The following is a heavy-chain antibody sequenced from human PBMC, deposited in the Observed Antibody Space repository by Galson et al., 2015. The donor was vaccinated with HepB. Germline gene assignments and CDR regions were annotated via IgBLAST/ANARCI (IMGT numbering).Heavy chain of an antibody. Sequence: SLRLSCATSGLTFSAYAMHWVRQVPGKGLEWVAFIWSDGNNKYYADSVRGRFTISRDNSKDTLYLQMNSLSAEDTAVYYCARDLKKGSYFDYWGQGTLVTVSS. D-gene: IGHD2-15*01. CDR2: IWSDGNNK. V-gene: IGHV3-33*01. CDR3: ARDLKKGSYFDY. J-gene: IGHJ4*02. CDR1: GLTFSAYA.